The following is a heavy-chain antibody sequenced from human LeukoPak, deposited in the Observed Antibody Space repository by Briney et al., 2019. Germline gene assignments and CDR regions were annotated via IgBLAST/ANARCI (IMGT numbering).Heavy chain of an antibody. D-gene: IGHD6-19*01. CDR3: ARDRRTYSSGWYPWFDP. J-gene: IGHJ5*02. CDR2: INTNTGNP. Sequence: GASVKVSCKAYGYTFTSYAMNWVRQAPGQGLEWMGWINTNTGNPTYAQGFTGRFAFSLDTSVSTAYLQISSLKAEDTAVYYCARDRRTYSSGWYPWFDPWGQGTLVTVSS. V-gene: IGHV7-4-1*02. CDR1: GYTFTSYA.